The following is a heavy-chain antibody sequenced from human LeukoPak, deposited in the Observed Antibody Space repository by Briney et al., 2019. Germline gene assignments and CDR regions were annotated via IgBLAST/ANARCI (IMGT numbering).Heavy chain of an antibody. J-gene: IGHJ4*02. CDR1: GFTFSDYY. D-gene: IGHD6-19*01. CDR2: ISSSGSTI. V-gene: IGHV3-11*01. Sequence: GGSLRLSCAASGFTFSDYYMSWIRQAPGKGLEWVSYISSSGSTIYYADSVKGRFTISRDNAKNSLYLQMNSLRAEDTAVYYCGGVREYSSGFGDYWGQGTLVTVSS. CDR3: GGVREYSSGFGDY.